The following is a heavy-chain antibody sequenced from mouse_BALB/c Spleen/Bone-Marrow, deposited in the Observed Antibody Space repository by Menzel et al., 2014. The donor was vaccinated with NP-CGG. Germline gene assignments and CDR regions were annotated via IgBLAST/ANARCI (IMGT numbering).Heavy chain of an antibody. Sequence: VQLQQSGAELVKPGTSVKLSCKASGYNFTSYWINWVKLRPGQGLEWIGDIYPGSGSTNYNEKFKSKATLTVDTSSSTAYILLSSLASEDAALYCCGRFSQFGLLGYWGQGTLVTVSA. CDR1: GYNFTSYW. V-gene: IGHV1-55*01. D-gene: IGHD3-1*01. J-gene: IGHJ3*01. CDR3: GRFSQFGLLGY. CDR2: IYPGSGST.